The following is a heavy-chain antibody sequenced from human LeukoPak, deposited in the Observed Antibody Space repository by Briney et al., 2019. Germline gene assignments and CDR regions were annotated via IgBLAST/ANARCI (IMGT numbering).Heavy chain of an antibody. CDR2: IIPIFGTA. Sequence: ASVKVSCKASGGTFSSYAISWVRQAPGQGLEWMGGIIPIFGTANYAQKFQGRVTITADESTSTAYMELSSLRSEDTAVYYCAREREVVPAAKVWFDPWGQGTPVTVSS. CDR1: GGTFSSYA. CDR3: AREREVVPAAKVWFDP. J-gene: IGHJ5*02. D-gene: IGHD2-2*01. V-gene: IGHV1-69*13.